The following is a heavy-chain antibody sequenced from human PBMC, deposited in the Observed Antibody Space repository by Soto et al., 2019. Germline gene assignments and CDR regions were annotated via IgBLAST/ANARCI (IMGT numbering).Heavy chain of an antibody. CDR2: ITTDKGKT. Sequence: QVQLVKSGPEVKKPGASVKVSCKTSGYTFTIYGISWVRQAPGQGLEWMGWITTDKGKTTYAQKFQGRVTMTTDTSTSTAYMELRSLISDDTAVYYCATRSPAFDYWGQGTLVAVSS. CDR1: GYTFTIYG. J-gene: IGHJ4*02. CDR3: ATRSPAFDY. V-gene: IGHV1-18*01.